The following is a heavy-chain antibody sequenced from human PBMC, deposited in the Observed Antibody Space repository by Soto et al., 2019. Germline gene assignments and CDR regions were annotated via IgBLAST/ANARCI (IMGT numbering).Heavy chain of an antibody. Sequence: GGSLRLSCEASGFTFSSYGMHGVRQAPGKGRGWVAVISYDGIEKYYADLVKGRFTISRDNSKNTLNLQVNSLGAEDTAVYYCAKDQEGTLDFWGHGTLVTVSS. V-gene: IGHV3-30*18. CDR1: GFTFSSYG. CDR3: AKDQEGTLDF. CDR2: ISYDGIEK. J-gene: IGHJ4*01. D-gene: IGHD1-1*01.